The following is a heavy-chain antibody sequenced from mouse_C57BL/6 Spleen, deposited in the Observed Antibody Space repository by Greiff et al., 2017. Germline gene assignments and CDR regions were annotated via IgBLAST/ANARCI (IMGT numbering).Heavy chain of an antibody. CDR1: GFTFSSYA. J-gene: IGHJ3*01. CDR2: ISDGGSYT. V-gene: IGHV5-4*01. CDR3: ARDEGITTGFAY. D-gene: IGHD2-4*01. Sequence: EVKLMESGGGLVKPGGSLKLSCAASGFTFSSYAMSWVRQTPEKRLEWVATISDGGSYTYYPDNVKGRFTISRDNAKNNLYLQMSHLKSEDTAMYYCARDEGITTGFAYWGQGTLVTVSA.